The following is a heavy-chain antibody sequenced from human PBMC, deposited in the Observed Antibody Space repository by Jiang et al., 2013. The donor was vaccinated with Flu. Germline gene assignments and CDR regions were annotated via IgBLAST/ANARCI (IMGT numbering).Heavy chain of an antibody. CDR2: ISTGNDKA. V-gene: IGHV1-3*04. D-gene: IGHD1-26*01. CDR1: GYIVTSGA. CDR3: AKYSGNYNSVSDYFDS. Sequence: SGAEVKKPGASVKVSCKASGYIVTSGAMHWVRQAPGQRLEWMGWISTGNDKAQYAQKFQGRVTITWDTSASTAYMELSTLRSEDTAVYYCAKYSGNYNSVSDYFDSWGQGTLVTVSS. J-gene: IGHJ4*02.